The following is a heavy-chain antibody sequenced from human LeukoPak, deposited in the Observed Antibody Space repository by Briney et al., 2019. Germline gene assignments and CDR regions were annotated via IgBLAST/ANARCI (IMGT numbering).Heavy chain of an antibody. Sequence: GESLKISCKGSGYSFTSYWIGWVRQMPGKGLEWMGIIYPGDSDTRYSPSFQGQVTISADRSISTAYLQWSSLKASDTAMYYCARGRAVAVKYNWFDPWGQGTLVTVSS. CDR1: GYSFTSYW. D-gene: IGHD6-19*01. J-gene: IGHJ5*02. CDR3: ARGRAVAVKYNWFDP. CDR2: IYPGDSDT. V-gene: IGHV5-51*01.